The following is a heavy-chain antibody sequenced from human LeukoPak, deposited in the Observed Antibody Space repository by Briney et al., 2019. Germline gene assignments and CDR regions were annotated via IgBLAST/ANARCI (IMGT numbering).Heavy chain of an antibody. CDR3: AKARGYSGYDFDY. V-gene: IGHV3-9*03. D-gene: IGHD5-12*01. CDR1: GFTFDNYA. CDR2: ISWNSGSI. J-gene: IGHJ4*02. Sequence: GRSVRLSCAASGFTFDNYAMHWVRQAPGKGLEWVSGISWNSGSIDYADSVKGRFTVSRDNAKNSLYLQMNSLRAEDMALYYCAKARGYSGYDFDYWGQGTLVTVSS.